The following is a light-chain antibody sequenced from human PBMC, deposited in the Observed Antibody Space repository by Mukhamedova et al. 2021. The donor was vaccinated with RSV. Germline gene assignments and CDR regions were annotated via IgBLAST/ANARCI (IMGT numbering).Light chain of an antibody. CDR2: EVS. V-gene: IGLV2-14*01. CDR3: SSYTSRSTVV. Sequence: IYEVSNRPSGVSIRFSGSKSANSASLTISGLQTEDEAHYYCSSYTSRSTVVFGGGTKVTVL. J-gene: IGLJ2*01.